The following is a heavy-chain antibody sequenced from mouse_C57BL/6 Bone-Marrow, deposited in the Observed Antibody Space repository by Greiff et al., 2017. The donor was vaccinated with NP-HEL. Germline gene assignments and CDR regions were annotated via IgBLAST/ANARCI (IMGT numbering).Heavy chain of an antibody. CDR1: GYTFTSYW. Sequence: QVQLQQPGAELVKPGASVKLSCKASGYTFTSYWMHWVKQRPGRGLEWIGRIDPNSGGNKYNEKFKSKATLTVDKPTSTAYMQFSSLTSEDSAVYYCAGQVSVVPYYFDYWGPGTTLTVSS. D-gene: IGHD1-1*01. CDR2: IDPNSGGN. V-gene: IGHV1-72*01. CDR3: AGQVSVVPYYFDY. J-gene: IGHJ2*01.